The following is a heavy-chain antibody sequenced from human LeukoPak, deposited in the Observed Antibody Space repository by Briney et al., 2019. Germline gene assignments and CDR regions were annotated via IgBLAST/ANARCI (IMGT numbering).Heavy chain of an antibody. V-gene: IGHV1-69*10. D-gene: IGHD6-13*01. Sequence: ASVKVSCKASGGTFSSYTISWVRQAPGQGLEWMGGIIPIFDITIYAQKFQGRVTITADKSTSTAYMELSSLRSEDTAVYCARDPAEQLADAFDIWGQGTMVTVSS. CDR3: ARDPAEQLADAFDI. CDR2: IIPIFDIT. J-gene: IGHJ3*02. CDR1: GGTFSSYT.